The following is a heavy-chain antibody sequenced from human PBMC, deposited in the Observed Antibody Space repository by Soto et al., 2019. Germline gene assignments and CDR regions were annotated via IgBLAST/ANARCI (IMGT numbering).Heavy chain of an antibody. J-gene: IGHJ6*02. Sequence: PSETLSLISAVYGRCYSGYNWSWIRHTTRRGLEWIGEINHSGSTTSNPSLKSRVTISVDTAKNPFSLKLSSVTAADAAVYYCARGIYSSPRWALGDYYGMNVSGQVTTVTVTS. CDR2: INHSGST. D-gene: IGHD6-13*01. CDR3: ARGIYSSPRWALGDYYGMNV. CDR1: GRCYSGYN. V-gene: IGHV4-34*01.